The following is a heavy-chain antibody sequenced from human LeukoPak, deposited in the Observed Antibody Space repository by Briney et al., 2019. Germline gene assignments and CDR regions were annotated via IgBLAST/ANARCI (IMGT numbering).Heavy chain of an antibody. D-gene: IGHD3-16*01. Sequence: GGSLRLSCAASGFTFSSYSMNWVRQAPGKGLEWVSSISSSSSYIYYADSVKGRFTISKDNAKNSLYLQMNSLRAEDTAVYYCASRFMRGAFDIWGQGTMVTVSS. CDR1: GFTFSSYS. J-gene: IGHJ3*02. CDR2: ISSSSSYI. CDR3: ASRFMRGAFDI. V-gene: IGHV3-21*01.